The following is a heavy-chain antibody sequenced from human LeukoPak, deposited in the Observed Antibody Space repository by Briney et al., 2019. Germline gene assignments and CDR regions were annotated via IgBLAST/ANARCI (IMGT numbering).Heavy chain of an antibody. D-gene: IGHD3-10*01. V-gene: IGHV4-30-2*01. CDR1: GGSISSGGYS. CDR3: ARTDHYYGSGSYDY. Sequence: PSQTLSLTCAVSGGSISSGGYSWSWIRQPPGKGLEWIGYIYHSGSTYYNPSLKSRVTISVDRSKNQFSLKLSSVTAADTAVYYCARTDHYYGSGSYDYWGQGTLVTVSS. J-gene: IGHJ4*02. CDR2: IYHSGST.